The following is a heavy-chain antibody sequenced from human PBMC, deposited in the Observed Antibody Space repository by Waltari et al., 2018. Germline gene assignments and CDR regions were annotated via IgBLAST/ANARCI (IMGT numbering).Heavy chain of an antibody. J-gene: IGHJ6*02. CDR2: INHSGST. D-gene: IGHD3-3*01. CDR1: GGSFSGYY. Sequence: QVQLQQWGAGLLKPSETLSLTCAVYGGSFSGYYWRWIRQPPGKGLEWIGEINHSGSTNYNPSLKSRVTISVDTSKNQFSLKLSSVTAADTAVYYCARSLGLLRFLEWLPYGMDVWGQGTTVTVSS. V-gene: IGHV4-34*01. CDR3: ARSLGLLRFLEWLPYGMDV.